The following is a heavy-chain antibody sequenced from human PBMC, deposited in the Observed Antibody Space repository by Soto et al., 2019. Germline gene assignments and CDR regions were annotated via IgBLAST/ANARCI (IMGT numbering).Heavy chain of an antibody. V-gene: IGHV3-11*01. D-gene: IGHD1-1*01. J-gene: IGHJ6*02. Sequence: GGSLRLSCAASGFPFSAYYMACIRQAPGKGLEWISYINDRGDTTYYADSVRGRFTISRDNAGNSLYLQMNSLRAEDAAAYYCARDREPSVYHGMSVWGQGTTVTVSS. CDR1: GFPFSAYY. CDR3: ARDREPSVYHGMSV. CDR2: INDRGDTT.